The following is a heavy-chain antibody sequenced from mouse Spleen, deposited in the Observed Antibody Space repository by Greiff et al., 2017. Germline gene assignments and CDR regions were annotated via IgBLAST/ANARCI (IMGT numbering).Heavy chain of an antibody. V-gene: IGHV2-5-1*01. D-gene: IGHD1-1*01. Sequence: VQLQQSGPSLVQPSQSLSITCTVSGFSLTSYGVHWVRQSPGKGLEWLGVIWRGGSTDYNAAFMSRLSITKDNSKSQVFFKMNSLQADDTAIYYCAKNDYGSSLVAYWGQGTLVTVSA. CDR1: GFSLTSYG. CDR3: AKNDYGSSLVAY. J-gene: IGHJ3*01. CDR2: IWRGGST.